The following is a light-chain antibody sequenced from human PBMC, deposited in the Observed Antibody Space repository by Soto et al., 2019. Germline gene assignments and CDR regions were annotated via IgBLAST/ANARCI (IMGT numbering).Light chain of an antibody. J-gene: IGKJ4*01. Sequence: EIVMTQSPATLSVSPGESATLSCRASQSVSSNLAGYQQKPGQAPRLLIYGASTRATGIPARFSGSGSGTEFTLTISSLQSEDFAVYYCQQYNNWPLTFGGGTKVVI. V-gene: IGKV3-15*01. CDR1: QSVSSN. CDR2: GAS. CDR3: QQYNNWPLT.